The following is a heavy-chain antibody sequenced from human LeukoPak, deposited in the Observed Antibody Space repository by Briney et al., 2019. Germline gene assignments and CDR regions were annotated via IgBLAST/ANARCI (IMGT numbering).Heavy chain of an antibody. D-gene: IGHD1-26*01. J-gene: IGHJ4*02. CDR3: ARHKTDGTYPLDY. V-gene: IGHV4-59*08. Sequence: SETLSLTCTVSGGSMNTYFWSWIRQPPGKGLEWIGHIHYSGSTTYNPSRKSRVTISADVSKNQFSLKLSSVTAADTAVYYCARHKTDGTYPLDYWGQGTLVTVSS. CDR1: GGSMNTYF. CDR2: IHYSGST.